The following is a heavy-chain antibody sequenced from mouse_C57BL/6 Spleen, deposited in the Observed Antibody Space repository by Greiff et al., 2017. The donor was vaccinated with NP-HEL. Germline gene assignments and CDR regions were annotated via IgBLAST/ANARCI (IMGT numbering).Heavy chain of an antibody. CDR3: TRPNSNYYWYFDV. Sequence: DVMLVESGGGLVQPGGSMKLSCAASGFTFSDAWMDWVRQSPEKGLEWVAEIRNKANNHATYYAESVKGRFTISRDDSKSSVYLQMNSLRAEDTGIYYCTRPNSNYYWYFDVWGTGTTVTVAS. D-gene: IGHD2-5*01. CDR2: IRNKANNHAT. V-gene: IGHV6-6*01. CDR1: GFTFSDAW. J-gene: IGHJ1*03.